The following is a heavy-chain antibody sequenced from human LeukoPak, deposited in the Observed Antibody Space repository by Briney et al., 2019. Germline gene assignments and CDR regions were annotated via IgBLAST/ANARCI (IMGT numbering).Heavy chain of an antibody. J-gene: IGHJ5*02. D-gene: IGHD6-13*01. Sequence: GGSLRLSCEASGFSLSKYAMTWVRQAPGKGLEWVSTIGDSGSTYYPDSVKGRFTISRDIYKNTLYLQMNSLRAEDTAVYYCARLAIAAADILYNWFDPWGQGTLVTVSS. CDR3: ARLAIAAADILYNWFDP. CDR1: GFSLSKYA. V-gene: IGHV3-23*01. CDR2: IGDSGST.